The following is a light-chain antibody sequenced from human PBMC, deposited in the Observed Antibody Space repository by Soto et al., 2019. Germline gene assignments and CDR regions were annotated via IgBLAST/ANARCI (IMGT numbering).Light chain of an antibody. CDR1: QNVLYSS. V-gene: IGKV4-1*01. J-gene: IGKJ5*01. CDR3: QQYYGRPPA. CDR2: WAS. Sequence: DIVMTQSPDSLAVSLGERATINCKSSQNVLYSSAWYQQKPGQPPKLLIYWASTRESGVPDRFSGSGSGTDFTLTISSLQAEDVAVYYCQQYYGRPPAFGQGTRLEIK.